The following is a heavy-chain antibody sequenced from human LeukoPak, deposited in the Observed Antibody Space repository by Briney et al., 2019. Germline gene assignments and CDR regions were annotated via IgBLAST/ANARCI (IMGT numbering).Heavy chain of an antibody. CDR1: GFTFSRYT. CDR2: ISSNSGFK. CDR3: ARHVQVSSGYGLGFDY. J-gene: IGHJ4*02. Sequence: GGSLRLSCAASGFTFSRYTMNWVRQAPGKGLEWVSSISSNSGFKKYADSLKGRFTISRDNAKNSLYLQMNSLRAEDTAVYYCARHVQVSSGYGLGFDYWGQGTLVTVSS. V-gene: IGHV3-21*01. D-gene: IGHD5-12*01.